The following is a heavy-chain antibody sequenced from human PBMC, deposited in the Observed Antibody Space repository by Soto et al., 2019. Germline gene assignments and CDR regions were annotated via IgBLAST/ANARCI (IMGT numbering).Heavy chain of an antibody. J-gene: IGHJ3*02. Sequence: PGGSLRLSCAASGFTFSSYWMHWVRQAPGKGLVWVSRINSDGSSTSYADSVKGRFTISRDNAKNTLYLQMNSLRAEDTAVYYCARVGCTNGVCYQGSDAFDIWGQGTMVTVSS. D-gene: IGHD2-8*01. CDR2: INSDGSST. V-gene: IGHV3-74*01. CDR3: ARVGCTNGVCYQGSDAFDI. CDR1: GFTFSSYW.